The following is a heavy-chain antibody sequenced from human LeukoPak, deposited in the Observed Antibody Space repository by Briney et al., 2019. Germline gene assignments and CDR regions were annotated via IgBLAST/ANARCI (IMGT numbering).Heavy chain of an antibody. CDR1: GFTFSSYA. Sequence: AGGSLRLSCAASGFTFSSYAMSWVRQAPGKGLGWVSAISGSGGSTYYADSVKGRFTISRDNSKNTLYLQMNSLRAEDTAVYYCAKDLAGTYYYDSSGSDYWGQGTLVTVSS. D-gene: IGHD3-22*01. V-gene: IGHV3-23*01. J-gene: IGHJ4*02. CDR2: ISGSGGST. CDR3: AKDLAGTYYYDSSGSDY.